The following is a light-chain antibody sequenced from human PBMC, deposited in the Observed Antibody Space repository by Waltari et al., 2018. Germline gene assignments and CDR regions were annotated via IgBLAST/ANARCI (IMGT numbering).Light chain of an antibody. Sequence: IVLTQSPATLSLSPGERATLSCRASQPVSPYLAWFQQKPGQAPRLLIYGASTRATGIPARFSGSGSGTEFTLTISSLQSEDFAVYYCQQYNNWLRTFGQGTKVEIK. CDR2: GAS. CDR1: QPVSPY. V-gene: IGKV3-15*01. J-gene: IGKJ1*01. CDR3: QQYNNWLRT.